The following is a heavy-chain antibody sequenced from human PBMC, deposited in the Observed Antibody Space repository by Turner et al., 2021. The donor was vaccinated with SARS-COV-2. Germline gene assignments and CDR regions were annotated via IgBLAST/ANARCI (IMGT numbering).Heavy chain of an antibody. CDR1: GYTFTDSY. J-gene: IGHJ2*01. V-gene: IGHV1-2*02. CDR3: AKLSTS. CDR2: INPKDGGT. D-gene: IGHD2-15*01. Sequence: QVQLVQSGAEVKKPGASVKVSCKTSGYTFTDSYIHWVRQPPGQGRESMGWINPKDGGTSYAEKYRGRITMTSDTSSSTVYMELSSLRSDDTAIYYCAKLSTSWGRGTRVTVSA.